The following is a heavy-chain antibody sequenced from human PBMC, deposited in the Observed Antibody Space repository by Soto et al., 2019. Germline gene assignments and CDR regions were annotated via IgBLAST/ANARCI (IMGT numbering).Heavy chain of an antibody. CDR1: GGSFSGYY. CDR3: ASIGFNSGYELGDY. J-gene: IGHJ4*02. Sequence: QVQLQQWGAGLLKPSETLSLTCAVYGGSFSGYYWSWIRQPPGKGLEWIGEINHSGSTNYNPSLKSRVTISVDTSKNQFSLKLSSVTAADTAVYYCASIGFNSGYELGDYWGQGTLVTVSS. V-gene: IGHV4-34*01. D-gene: IGHD5-12*01. CDR2: INHSGST.